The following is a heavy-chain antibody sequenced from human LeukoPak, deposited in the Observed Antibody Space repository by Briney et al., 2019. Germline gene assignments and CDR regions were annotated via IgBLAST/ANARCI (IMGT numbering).Heavy chain of an antibody. J-gene: IGHJ2*01. CDR2: IYYSGST. Sequence: PSETLSLTCTVSGGSISSYYWSWIRQPPGKGLEWIGYIYYSGSTNYNPSLKSRVTISVDTSKNQFSLKLSSVTAADTAVYYCARAWGELLNWYFDLWGRGTLVTVSS. CDR3: ARAWGELLNWYFDL. CDR1: GGSISSYY. V-gene: IGHV4-59*08. D-gene: IGHD1-26*01.